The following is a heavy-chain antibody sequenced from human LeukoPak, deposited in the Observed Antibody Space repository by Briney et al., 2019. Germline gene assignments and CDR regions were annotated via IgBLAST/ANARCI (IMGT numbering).Heavy chain of an antibody. Sequence: PGGSPRLSCAASGFTFSSYSMNWVRQAPGKGLEWVSSISSSSSYIYYADSVKGRFTISRDNAKNSLYLQMNSLGAEDTAVYYCARGASEWFGESTVWGQGTLVTVSS. CDR2: ISSSSSYI. V-gene: IGHV3-21*01. CDR1: GFTFSSYS. D-gene: IGHD3-10*01. J-gene: IGHJ4*02. CDR3: ARGASEWFGESTV.